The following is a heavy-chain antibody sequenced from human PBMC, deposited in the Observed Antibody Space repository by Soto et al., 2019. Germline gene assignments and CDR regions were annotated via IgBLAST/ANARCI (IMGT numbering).Heavy chain of an antibody. Sequence: ASVKVSCKASGYPFTTYDISWVRQAAGQGLEWMGWINLYSGHTDYAQRFQGRVTMTRNTSLSTAYMELTSLSSEDTAVYYCARGRGWRDYWGQGTLVTVSS. CDR1: GYPFTTYD. CDR2: INLYSGHT. V-gene: IGHV1-8*01. CDR3: ARGRGWRDY. J-gene: IGHJ4*02. D-gene: IGHD6-19*01.